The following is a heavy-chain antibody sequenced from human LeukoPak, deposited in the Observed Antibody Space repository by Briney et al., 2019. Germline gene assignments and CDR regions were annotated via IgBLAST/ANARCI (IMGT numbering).Heavy chain of an antibody. V-gene: IGHV4-39*07. CDR3: ARDPGGHCDGHSCWGSRIDP. CDR2: IDYTGST. D-gene: IGHD2-15*01. Sequence: SETLSLTCTVSGASISSSSYYWGWIRQPPGKGLEWIGIIDYTGSTYYNPSLKSRLTISIDTSKKQFSLKLTSVTAADTAVYYCARDPGGHCDGHSCWGSRIDPWGQGTLVTVSS. CDR1: GASISSSSYY. J-gene: IGHJ5*02.